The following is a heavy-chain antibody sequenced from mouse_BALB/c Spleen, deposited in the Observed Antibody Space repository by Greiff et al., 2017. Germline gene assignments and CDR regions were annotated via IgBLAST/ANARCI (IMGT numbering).Heavy chain of an antibody. J-gene: IGHJ2*01. V-gene: IGHV2-2*02. CDR2: IWSGGST. Sequence: VQLQQSGPGLVQPSQSLSITCTVSGFSLTSYGVHWVRQSPGKGLEWLGVIWSGGSTDYNAAFISRLSISKDNSKSQVFFKMNSLQANDTAIYYCARNDYDYDGLDYWGQGTTLTVSS. D-gene: IGHD2-4*01. CDR3: ARNDYDYDGLDY. CDR1: GFSLTSYG.